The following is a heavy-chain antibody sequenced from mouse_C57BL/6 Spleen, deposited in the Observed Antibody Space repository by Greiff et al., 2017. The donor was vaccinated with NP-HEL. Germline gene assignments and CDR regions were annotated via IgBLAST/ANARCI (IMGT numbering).Heavy chain of an antibody. Sequence: EVQLQESGPVLVKPGASVKMSCKASGYTFTDYYMNWVKQSHGKSLEWIGVINPYNGGTSYNQKFKGKATLTVDKSSSTAYMELNSLTSEDSAVYYCVCFGSYYAMDYWGQGTSVTVSS. CDR1: GYTFTDYY. V-gene: IGHV1-19*01. CDR3: VCFGSYYAMDY. J-gene: IGHJ4*01. CDR2: INPYNGGT. D-gene: IGHD1-1*01.